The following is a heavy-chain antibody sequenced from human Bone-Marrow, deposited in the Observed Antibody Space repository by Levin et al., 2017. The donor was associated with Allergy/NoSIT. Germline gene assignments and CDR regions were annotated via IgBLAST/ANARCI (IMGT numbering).Heavy chain of an antibody. Sequence: SETLSLTCTVSGGSINKSYCSWIRQPPGKRLEWIGYMYYTGSTNYSPSFKSRVSMSVDASTNQCSLKLKSATAADTAVYYCTRGAVYYYMDVWGQGTTVTVSS. J-gene: IGHJ6*03. CDR2: MYYTGST. CDR1: GGSINKSY. CDR3: TRGAVYYYMDV. V-gene: IGHV4-59*01.